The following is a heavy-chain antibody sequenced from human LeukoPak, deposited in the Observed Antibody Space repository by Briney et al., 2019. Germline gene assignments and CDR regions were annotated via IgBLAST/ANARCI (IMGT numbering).Heavy chain of an antibody. Sequence: ASVKVSCKASGYTFTGYYMHWVRQAPGKGLEWMGGFDPEDGETIYAQKFQGRVTMTEDTSTDTAYMELSSLRAEDTAVYYCAKWAPGYSSGYGLDFWGQGTLVTVS. CDR2: FDPEDGET. J-gene: IGHJ4*02. CDR1: GYTFTGYY. D-gene: IGHD3-22*01. CDR3: AKWAPGYSSGYGLDF. V-gene: IGHV1-24*01.